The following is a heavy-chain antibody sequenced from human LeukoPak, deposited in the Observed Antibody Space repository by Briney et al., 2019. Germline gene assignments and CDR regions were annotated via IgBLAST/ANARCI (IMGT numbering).Heavy chain of an antibody. CDR2: ISSSGSTI. Sequence: PGGSLRLSCAASGFTFSDYYMSWIRQAPGKGLEWVSYISSSGSTIYYADSVKGRFTISRDNAKNSLYLQMNSLRAEDTAVYYCARDDYGGNYYYYYYMDVWGKGTTVTISS. J-gene: IGHJ6*03. CDR1: GFTFSDYY. V-gene: IGHV3-11*01. D-gene: IGHD4-23*01. CDR3: ARDDYGGNYYYYYYMDV.